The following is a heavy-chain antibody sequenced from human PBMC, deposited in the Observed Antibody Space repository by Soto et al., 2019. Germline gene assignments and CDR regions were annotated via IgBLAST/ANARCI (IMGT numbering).Heavy chain of an antibody. CDR2: IVPMLGTP. CDR3: ARNGTYSSSLSQYSGMDV. CDR1: GGTFDNFI. J-gene: IGHJ6*02. D-gene: IGHD1-26*01. V-gene: IGHV1-69*13. Sequence: SVKVSCKASGGTFDNFIMNWVRQTPGRGLEWMGGIVPMLGTPTYAEKFKGRVTISATGSTSTMYMEVASLRSEDTAIYYCARNGTYSSSLSQYSGMDVWGQGTTVTVSS.